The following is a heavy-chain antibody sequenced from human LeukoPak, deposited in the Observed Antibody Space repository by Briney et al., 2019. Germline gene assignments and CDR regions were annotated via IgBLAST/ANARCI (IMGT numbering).Heavy chain of an antibody. D-gene: IGHD5-12*01. V-gene: IGHV3-23*01. CDR1: GFTFSSYA. CDR3: AKGSGFSGYELVDY. J-gene: IGHJ4*02. CDR2: ISGSGGST. Sequence: GGSLRLSCAASGFTFSSYAMSWVRQAPGKGLEWVSTISGSGGSTYYAHSVKGRFTISRDNSKNTLYLQMNSLRAEDTAVYYCAKGSGFSGYELVDYWGQGTLVTVSS.